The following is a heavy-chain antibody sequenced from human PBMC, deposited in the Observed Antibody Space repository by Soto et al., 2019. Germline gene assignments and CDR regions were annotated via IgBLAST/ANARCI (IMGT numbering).Heavy chain of an antibody. Sequence: SVKVSCKASGCTFSSYAISWVRQAPGQGLEWMGGIIPIFGTANYAQKFQGRVTITADKSTSTAYMELSSLRSEDTAVYYCARGPYCGGDSYSDFEYWGQGTLVNVSS. CDR3: ARGPYCGGDSYSDFEY. V-gene: IGHV1-69*06. CDR2: IIPIFGTA. CDR1: GCTFSSYA. D-gene: IGHD2-21*02. J-gene: IGHJ4*02.